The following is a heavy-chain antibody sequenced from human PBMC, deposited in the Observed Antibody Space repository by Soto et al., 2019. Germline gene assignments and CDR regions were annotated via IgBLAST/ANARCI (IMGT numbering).Heavy chain of an antibody. CDR1: GGTFSSYA. CDR3: ARGDASSGYDYEHFDY. J-gene: IGHJ4*02. CDR2: IIPIFGTA. D-gene: IGHD3-22*01. V-gene: IGHV1-69*01. Sequence: QVQLVQSGAEVKKPGSSVKGSCKASGGTFSSYAISWVRQAPGQGLEWMGGIIPIFGTANYAQKFQGRVTTTADESTSTAYMELSSLRSDDTAVYYCARGDASSGYDYEHFDYWGQGTLVTVAS.